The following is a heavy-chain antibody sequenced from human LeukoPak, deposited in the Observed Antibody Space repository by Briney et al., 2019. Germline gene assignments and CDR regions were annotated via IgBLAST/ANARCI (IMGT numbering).Heavy chain of an antibody. CDR1: GFTFSSYA. J-gene: IGHJ5*02. V-gene: IGHV3-23*01. CDR3: ARDQGGFDTRWFDP. D-gene: IGHD5-12*01. Sequence: GGSLRLSCAASGFTFSSYAVSWVRQAPGKGLEWVSAISGSGGSTYFADSVKGRFTISRDNSKNTLYLEMNSLRAEDTAVYYCARDQGGFDTRWFDPWGQGTLVTVSS. CDR2: ISGSGGST.